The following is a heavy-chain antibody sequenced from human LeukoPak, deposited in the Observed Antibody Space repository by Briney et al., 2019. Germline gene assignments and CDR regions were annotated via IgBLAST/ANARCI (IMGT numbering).Heavy chain of an antibody. CDR1: GYSFTSYW. D-gene: IGHD2-15*01. Sequence: GESLKISCKGSGYSFTSYWIGWLRQMPGRGLEWMGIIYAGDSDTRYMPSFQGQVTISADKSINTAYLQWSSLKASDTAVYFCARERGYYCSTGSCYFDFWGQGTLVTVSS. CDR3: ARERGYYCSTGSCYFDF. J-gene: IGHJ4*02. CDR2: IYAGDSDT. V-gene: IGHV5-51*01.